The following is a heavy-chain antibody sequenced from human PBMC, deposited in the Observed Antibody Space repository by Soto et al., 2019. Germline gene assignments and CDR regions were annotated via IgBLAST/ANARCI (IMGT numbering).Heavy chain of an antibody. CDR1: GGXIGSGGYY. J-gene: IGHJ5*02. Sequence: PSETLSLSCTVSGGXIGSGGYYWSWIRQHPGKGLEWIGYIYYSGSTYYNPSLKSRVTISVDTSKNQFSLKLSSVTAADTAVYYCARGATAYYDFWSGYYYNWFDPWGQGTLVTVSS. V-gene: IGHV4-31*03. D-gene: IGHD3-3*01. CDR2: IYYSGST. CDR3: ARGATAYYDFWSGYYYNWFDP.